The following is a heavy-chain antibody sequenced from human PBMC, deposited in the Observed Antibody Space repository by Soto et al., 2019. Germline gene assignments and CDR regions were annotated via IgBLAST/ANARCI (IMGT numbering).Heavy chain of an antibody. J-gene: IGHJ5*02. V-gene: IGHV4-30-2*06. CDR1: GGSINSGRSS. Sequence: SETLSLTCSVSGGSINSGRSSWNWIRQSPGKGLEWIAYIYHSGSTYYNPSLKSRVTISVDRSENQFSLKLTSVTAADTAVYYCVRESTTSGPNWFDTWGPGILVTSPQ. CDR3: VRESTTSGPNWFDT. CDR2: IYHSGST. D-gene: IGHD1-1*01.